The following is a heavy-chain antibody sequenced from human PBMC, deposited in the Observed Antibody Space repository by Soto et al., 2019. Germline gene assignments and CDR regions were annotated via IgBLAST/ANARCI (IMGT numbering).Heavy chain of an antibody. Sequence: GSLRLSCAASAFTFSRYSMNWVRQAPGKGLEWVSSISSSSTYIYYADSVKGRFTISRDNAKNSLYLQMNSLTAEDTAVYYCASLGGVATITAVDYSFCMDVWGKGTTITFSS. CDR2: ISSSSTYI. CDR3: ASLGGVATITAVDYSFCMDV. CDR1: AFTFSRYS. D-gene: IGHD5-12*01. V-gene: IGHV3-21*01. J-gene: IGHJ6*03.